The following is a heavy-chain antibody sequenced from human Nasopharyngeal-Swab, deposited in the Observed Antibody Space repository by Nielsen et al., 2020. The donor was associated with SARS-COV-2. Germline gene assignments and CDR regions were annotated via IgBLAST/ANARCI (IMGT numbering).Heavy chain of an antibody. CDR3: ARNDFWSGYYKVPMDV. D-gene: IGHD3-3*01. CDR2: IKQDGSEK. V-gene: IGHV3-7*03. J-gene: IGHJ6*03. Sequence: VRQAPGKGLEWVANIKQDGSEKYYVDPVKGRFTISRGNAKNSLYLQMNSLRAEDTAVYYCARNDFWSGYYKVPMDVWGKGTTVTVSS.